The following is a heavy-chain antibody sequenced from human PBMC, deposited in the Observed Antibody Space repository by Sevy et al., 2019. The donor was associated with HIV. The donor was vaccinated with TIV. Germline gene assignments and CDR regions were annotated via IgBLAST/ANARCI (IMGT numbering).Heavy chain of an antibody. CDR1: GGSISSYY. V-gene: IGHV4-4*07. Sequence: SETLSLTCTVSGGSISSYYWSWIRQPAGKGLEWIGRIYTSGSTNYNPSLRSRVTMSVDTSKNQFSLKLGTVTASDTAVYYCAREGGAYIVVVPAAMNPEFNAFDIWGQGTMVTVSS. J-gene: IGHJ3*02. D-gene: IGHD2-2*01. CDR3: AREGGAYIVVVPAAMNPEFNAFDI. CDR2: IYTSGST.